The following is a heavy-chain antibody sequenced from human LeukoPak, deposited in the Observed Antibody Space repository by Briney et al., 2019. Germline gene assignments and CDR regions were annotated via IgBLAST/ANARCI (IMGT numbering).Heavy chain of an antibody. D-gene: IGHD6-19*01. V-gene: IGHV3-48*03. CDR1: GFTFSSNV. J-gene: IGHJ4*02. CDR2: SGTYGRT. CDR3: ARTGIAVAGTG. Sequence: GGSLRLSCVASGFTFSSNVLNWVRQAPGKGLEWVSVSGTYGRTQYADSVKGRFTISRDNAKNSLYLQMDSLRAEDTAVYYCARTGIAVAGTGWGQGTLVTVSS.